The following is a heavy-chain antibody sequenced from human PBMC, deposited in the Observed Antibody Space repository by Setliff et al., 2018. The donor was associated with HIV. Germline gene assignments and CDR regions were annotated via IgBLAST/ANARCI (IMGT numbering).Heavy chain of an antibody. V-gene: IGHV2-5*02. CDR2: IYWDDDK. D-gene: IGHD2-15*01. CDR3: AHQELGYCSGGSCPPPHAFDV. Sequence: SGPTLVNPTQTLTLTCSFSGFSLSSSGEGVGWIRQPPGKALEWLTLIYWDDDKRYSPSLKTRLTITKDTSKNQVVLTMTNMDPVDTATYYCAHQELGYCSGGSCPPPHAFDVWGQGTMVTVSS. CDR1: GFSLSSSGEG. J-gene: IGHJ3*01.